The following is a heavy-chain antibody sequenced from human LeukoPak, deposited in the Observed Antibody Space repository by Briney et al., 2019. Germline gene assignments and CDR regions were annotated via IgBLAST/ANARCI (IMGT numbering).Heavy chain of an antibody. D-gene: IGHD6-19*01. V-gene: IGHV6-1*01. J-gene: IGHJ4*02. Sequence: SQTLSLTCAISGDSVSSKSATWIWLRQSPSRGLEWLGRTYYSSKWYNDYGLSVRSRITVNPDTSKNQFSLQLNSVTPEDTAVYYCARAPHGSGCDYWSQGTLVTVSS. CDR1: GDSVSSKSAT. CDR3: ARAPHGSGCDY. CDR2: TYYSSKWYN.